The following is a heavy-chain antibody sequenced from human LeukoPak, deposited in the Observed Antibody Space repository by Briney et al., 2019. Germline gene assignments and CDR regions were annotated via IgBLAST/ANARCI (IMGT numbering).Heavy chain of an antibody. CDR2: ISSNGGST. CDR1: GFTFSSYA. V-gene: IGHV3-64*01. Sequence: GGSLRLSCAASGFTFSSYAMHWVRQAPGKGLEYVSAISSNGGSTYYANSVKGRFTISRDNSKNTLYLQMGSLRAEDMAVYYCAREGHYYDSSAPFDYWGQGTLVTVSS. CDR3: AREGHYYDSSAPFDY. J-gene: IGHJ4*02. D-gene: IGHD3-22*01.